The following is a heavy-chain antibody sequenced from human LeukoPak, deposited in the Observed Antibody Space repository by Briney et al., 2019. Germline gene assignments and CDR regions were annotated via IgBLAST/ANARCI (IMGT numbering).Heavy chain of an antibody. CDR2: ISDTGRRT. D-gene: IGHD3-16*02. CDR1: GFTFSDYA. CDR3: ARHDSFIPY. Sequence: GGSLRLSCAASGFTFSDYAMSWVRQAAGKGLEWVSGISDTGRRTYYTDSVQGRFTISRDESKKTVYLLMNTLSAEDTGVYFCARHDSFIPYWGQGTLVTVSS. V-gene: IGHV3-23*01. J-gene: IGHJ4*02.